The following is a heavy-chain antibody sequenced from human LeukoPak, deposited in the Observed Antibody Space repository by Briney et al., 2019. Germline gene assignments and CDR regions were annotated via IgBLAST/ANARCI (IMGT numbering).Heavy chain of an antibody. Sequence: PSETLSLTCAVSGGSISSGGYSWSWIRQPPGKGLEWIGYIYHSGSTYYNPSLKSRVTISVDRSKNQFSLKLSSVTAADTAVYYCARDMVVPAAPLHYYYMDVWGKGTTVTVSS. V-gene: IGHV4-30-2*01. CDR3: ARDMVVPAAPLHYYYMDV. D-gene: IGHD2-2*01. J-gene: IGHJ6*03. CDR1: GGSISSGGYS. CDR2: IYHSGST.